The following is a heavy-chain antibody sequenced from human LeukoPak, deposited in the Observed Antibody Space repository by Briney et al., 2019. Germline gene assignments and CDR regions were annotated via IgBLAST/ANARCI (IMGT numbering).Heavy chain of an antibody. D-gene: IGHD1-14*01. CDR3: ARERAEPPSFDY. CDR1: GFTFSSYS. CDR2: ISSSSSYI. V-gene: IGHV3-21*01. Sequence: GGSLRLSCAASGFTFSSYSMNWVRQAPGKGLEWVSSISSSSSYIYYADSVKGRFTISRDNAKNSLYLQMNSLRAEDTAVYYCARERAEPPSFDYWGQGTLVTVSS. J-gene: IGHJ4*02.